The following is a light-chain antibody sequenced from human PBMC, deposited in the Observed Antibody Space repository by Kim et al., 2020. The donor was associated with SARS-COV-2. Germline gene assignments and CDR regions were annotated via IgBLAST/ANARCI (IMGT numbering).Light chain of an antibody. CDR2: DTS. Sequence: EIVLTQSPATLSLSPGEGATLSCRASESIGCQLGWYQQKPGQAPRLLIFDTSKRAAGIPARFSGSGSETDFTLTISSLEPEDFAVYFCQQRSNWPLTFGGGTKVDIK. J-gene: IGKJ4*01. CDR1: ESIGCQ. V-gene: IGKV3-11*01. CDR3: QQRSNWPLT.